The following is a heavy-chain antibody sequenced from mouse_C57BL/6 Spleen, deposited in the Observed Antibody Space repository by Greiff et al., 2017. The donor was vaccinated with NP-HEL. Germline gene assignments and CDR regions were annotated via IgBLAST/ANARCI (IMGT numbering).Heavy chain of an antibody. J-gene: IGHJ2*01. Sequence: QVHVKQPGAELVKPGASVKVSCKASGYTFTSYWMHWVKQRPGQGLEWIGRIHPSDSDTNYNQKFKGKATLTVDKSSSTAYMQLSSLTSEDSAVYYCATHYGSRYYFDYWGQGTTLTVSS. CDR1: GYTFTSYW. V-gene: IGHV1-74*01. CDR3: ATHYGSRYYFDY. D-gene: IGHD1-1*01. CDR2: IHPSDSDT.